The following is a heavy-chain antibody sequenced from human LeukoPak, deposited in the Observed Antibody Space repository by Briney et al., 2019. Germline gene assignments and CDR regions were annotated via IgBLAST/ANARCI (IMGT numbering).Heavy chain of an antibody. CDR1: GGSISSGSYY. Sequence: SQTLSLTCTVSGGSISSGSYYWSWIRQPAGKGLEWIGRIYTSGSTNYNPSLKSRVTISVDTSKNQFSLKRSSVTAADTAVYYCARDHDFWSGYFDYWGQGTLVTVSS. CDR2: IYTSGST. CDR3: ARDHDFWSGYFDY. D-gene: IGHD3-3*01. V-gene: IGHV4-61*02. J-gene: IGHJ4*02.